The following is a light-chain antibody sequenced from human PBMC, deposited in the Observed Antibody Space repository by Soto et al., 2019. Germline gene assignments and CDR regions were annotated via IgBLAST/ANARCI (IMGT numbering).Light chain of an antibody. Sequence: EIVLTQSPGTRSWSPGERATLSCRAIQSVSSSYLSWYQQKPGQAPRPRIYGASSRAIGIPDRFSGSGSGTDFTLTISRLEPEDFAVYYCQQYGSSPWTFGQGTKVEIK. V-gene: IGKV3-20*01. CDR2: GAS. J-gene: IGKJ1*01. CDR1: QSVSSSY. CDR3: QQYGSSPWT.